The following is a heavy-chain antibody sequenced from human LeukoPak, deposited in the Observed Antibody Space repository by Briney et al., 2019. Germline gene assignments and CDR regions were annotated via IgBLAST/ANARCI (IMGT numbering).Heavy chain of an antibody. CDR3: AREQLGVPPDAFDI. D-gene: IGHD6-6*01. CDR2: INPNSGGT. CDR1: GYTFTGYY. Sequence: ASVKVSCKASGYTFTGYYMHWVRQAPGQGLEWMGWINPNSGGTNYAQKFQGRVTMTRDTSISTAYMELSRLRSDDTAVYYCAREQLGVPPDAFDIWGQGTMVTVSS. J-gene: IGHJ3*02. V-gene: IGHV1-2*02.